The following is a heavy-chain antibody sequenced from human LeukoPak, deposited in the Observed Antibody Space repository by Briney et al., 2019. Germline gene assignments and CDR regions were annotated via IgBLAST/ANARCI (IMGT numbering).Heavy chain of an antibody. CDR3: ARGLGFGDY. V-gene: IGHV3-30-3*01. CDR1: GFTFSSYA. Sequence: PGGSLRLSCAASGFTFSSYAMHWVRQAPGKGLEWVAVISYDGSNKYYADSVKGRFTISRDNSKNTVYLQMNSLRAEDTAVYYCARGLGFGDYWGQGTLVTVSS. J-gene: IGHJ4*02. CDR2: ISYDGSNK. D-gene: IGHD3-10*01.